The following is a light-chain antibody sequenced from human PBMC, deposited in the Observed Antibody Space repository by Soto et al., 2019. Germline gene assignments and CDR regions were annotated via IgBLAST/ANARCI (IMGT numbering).Light chain of an antibody. Sequence: DIQMTQSPSSLSPSVGDRVTITCRASRSISDWLAWYQQKPGKAPELLIFDASNLKSGVSSRFSGSGSGTEFTLTIGRLEPDDVATYYCLQYSSHSWTFGQGTKVEIK. CDR1: RSISDW. CDR2: DAS. J-gene: IGKJ1*01. CDR3: LQYSSHSWT. V-gene: IGKV1-5*01.